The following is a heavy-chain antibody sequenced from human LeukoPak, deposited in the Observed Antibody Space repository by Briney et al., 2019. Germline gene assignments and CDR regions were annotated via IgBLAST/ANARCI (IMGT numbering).Heavy chain of an antibody. CDR3: TRPFYDSSGYAEG. Sequence: QSGGSLKLSCAASGFTFSGSAMHRVRQASGKGLEWVGRIRSKANSYATAYAASVKGRFTISRDDSKNTAYLQMNSLKTEDTAVYYCTRPFYDSSGYAEGWGQGTLVTVSS. CDR1: GFTFSGSA. J-gene: IGHJ4*02. CDR2: IRSKANSYAT. D-gene: IGHD3-22*01. V-gene: IGHV3-73*01.